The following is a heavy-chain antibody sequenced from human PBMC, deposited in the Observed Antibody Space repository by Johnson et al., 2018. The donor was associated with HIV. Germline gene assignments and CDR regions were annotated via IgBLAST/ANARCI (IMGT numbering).Heavy chain of an antibody. CDR3: ARGGIIHDAFDI. V-gene: IGHV3-30*03. Sequence: VQLVESGGGVVQPGRSLRLSCAASGFTFSSYGMHWVRQAPAKGLEWVAVISYDGSNKYFADSVKGRFTISRDNSKKTLYLQMSSLRAEDTAVYYCARGGIIHDAFDIWGQGTMVTVSS. J-gene: IGHJ3*02. D-gene: IGHD1-1*01. CDR1: GFTFSSYG. CDR2: ISYDGSNK.